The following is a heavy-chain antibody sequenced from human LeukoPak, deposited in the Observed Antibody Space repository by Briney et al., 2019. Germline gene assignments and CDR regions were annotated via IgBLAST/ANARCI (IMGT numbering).Heavy chain of an antibody. CDR1: KYIFTNYW. Sequence: GESLKISFKGSKYIFTNYWIAWVRQVPGKGLESVGVIYPGDSDTRYSPSFQGQVTISADNSISTAYLQWSSLKASDTAIYYCAMGVQNWFDPRGQGTLVTASS. V-gene: IGHV5-51*01. J-gene: IGHJ5*02. CDR3: AMGVQNWFDP. CDR2: IYPGDSDT.